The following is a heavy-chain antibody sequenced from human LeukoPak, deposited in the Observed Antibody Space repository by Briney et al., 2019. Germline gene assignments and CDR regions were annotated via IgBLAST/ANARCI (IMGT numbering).Heavy chain of an antibody. J-gene: IGHJ5*02. D-gene: IGHD6-13*01. V-gene: IGHV3-21*01. CDR3: ARDPPHNSSSWYRSRYNWFDP. CDR1: GFTFSSYS. Sequence: GGSLRLSCAASGFTFSSYSMNWVRQAPGKGLEWVSSISSSSSYIYYADSVKGRFTISRDNAKNSLYLQVNSLRAEDTAVYYCARDPPHNSSSWYRSRYNWFDPWGQGTLVTVSS. CDR2: ISSSSSYI.